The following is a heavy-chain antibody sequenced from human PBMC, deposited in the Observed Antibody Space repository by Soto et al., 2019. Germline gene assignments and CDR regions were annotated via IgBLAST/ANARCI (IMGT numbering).Heavy chain of an antibody. CDR3: ARRGTPVWSGPFYSHLDLGMDV. Sequence: LGESLKISCKGSGYSFTSYWIGWVRQMPGKGLEWMGIIYPGDSDTRYSPSFQGQVTISADKSISTAYLQWSSLKASDTAMYYCARRGTPVWSGPFYSHLDLGMDVWGQGTTVTISS. V-gene: IGHV5-51*01. CDR2: IYPGDSDT. D-gene: IGHD3-3*01. J-gene: IGHJ6*02. CDR1: GYSFTSYW.